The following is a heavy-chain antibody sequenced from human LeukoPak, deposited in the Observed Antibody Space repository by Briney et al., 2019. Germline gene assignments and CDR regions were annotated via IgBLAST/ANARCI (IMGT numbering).Heavy chain of an antibody. D-gene: IGHD3-22*01. CDR1: GYSVTNYG. J-gene: IGHJ5*02. V-gene: IGHV1-18*01. CDR2: ISGFSGHI. CDR3: ARVHYDSSGLLDP. Sequence: ASVKVSYKASGYSVTNYGVTWVRQAPGQGLEWMGWISGFSGHIQIAQQVQGRIMLTTDTSTSTAYMELSSLRSDDTAVYFCARVHYDSSGLLDPWGQGTLVTVSS.